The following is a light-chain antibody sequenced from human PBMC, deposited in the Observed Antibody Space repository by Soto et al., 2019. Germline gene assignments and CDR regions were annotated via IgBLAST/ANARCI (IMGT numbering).Light chain of an antibody. Sequence: EIVLTQSPGTLSLSPGERATLSCRASQSVSSSYLAWYQQKPGQAPRLLIYGASIRATGIPDRFSGSGSGTDFTLTISRLEPEDFALYYCQQYGSSLLTFGGGTKVEIK. V-gene: IGKV3-20*01. CDR1: QSVSSSY. CDR3: QQYGSSLLT. CDR2: GAS. J-gene: IGKJ4*01.